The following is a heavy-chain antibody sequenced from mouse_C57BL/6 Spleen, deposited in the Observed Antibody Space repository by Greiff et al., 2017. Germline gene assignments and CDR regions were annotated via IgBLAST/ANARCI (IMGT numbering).Heavy chain of an antibody. CDR3: ARKRSELGYFDY. D-gene: IGHD1-1*01. Sequence: VQLQQSGAELVRPGASVKLSCKASGYTFTDYYINWVKQRPGQGLEWIARIYPGSGNTYYNEKFKGKATLTAEKSSSTAYMQLSSLTSEDSAVYFCARKRSELGYFDYWGQGTTLTVSS. CDR2: IYPGSGNT. V-gene: IGHV1-76*01. CDR1: GYTFTDYY. J-gene: IGHJ2*01.